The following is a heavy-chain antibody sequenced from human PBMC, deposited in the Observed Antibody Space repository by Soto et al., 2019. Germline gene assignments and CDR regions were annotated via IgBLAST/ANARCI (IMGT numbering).Heavy chain of an antibody. CDR3: ATAYYDILTGYPRDGRRTEYFQH. CDR2: IYYSGST. CDR1: SGSISSNTHY. Sequence: PSETLSLTCTVSSGSISSNTHYWGWIRQPPGKGLEWIGSIYYSGSTYYNPSLKSRVTISVDTSKNQFSLKLTSVTAADTAVYYCATAYYDILTGYPRDGRRTEYFQHWGQGTLVTVSS. J-gene: IGHJ1*01. V-gene: IGHV4-39*01. D-gene: IGHD3-9*01.